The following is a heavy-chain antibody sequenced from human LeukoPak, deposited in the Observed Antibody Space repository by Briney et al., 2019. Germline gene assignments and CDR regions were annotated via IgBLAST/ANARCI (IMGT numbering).Heavy chain of an antibody. Sequence: TGVSLRLSCVASGFTFSSYWMHWVRQDPRKGLVWVSRINGDGRNINYADSVRGRFTISRDNAKNTLYLQMNTLRVEDTAVYYCASSLGIGYWGQGTLVIVSS. J-gene: IGHJ4*02. D-gene: IGHD7-27*01. V-gene: IGHV3-74*01. CDR1: GFTFSSYW. CDR2: INGDGRNI. CDR3: ASSLGIGY.